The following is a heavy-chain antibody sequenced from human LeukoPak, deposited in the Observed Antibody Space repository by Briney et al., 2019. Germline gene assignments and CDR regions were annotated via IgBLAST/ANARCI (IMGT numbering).Heavy chain of an antibody. D-gene: IGHD6-19*01. Sequence: ASVKVSCKVSGYTLTELSMHWVRQAPGKGLEWMGGFDPEDGETIYAQKFQGRVTMTEDTSTDTAYMELSSLRSEDTAVYYCATGVRSQWLDGVLFDYGGQGTLVTVSS. CDR1: GYTLTELS. CDR2: FDPEDGET. CDR3: ATGVRSQWLDGVLFDY. V-gene: IGHV1-24*01. J-gene: IGHJ4*02.